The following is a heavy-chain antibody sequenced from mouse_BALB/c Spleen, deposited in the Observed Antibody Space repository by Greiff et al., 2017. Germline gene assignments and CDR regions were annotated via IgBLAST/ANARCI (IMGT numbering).Heavy chain of an antibody. D-gene: IGHD1-2*01. J-gene: IGHJ4*01. CDR3: ARGSLLHAMDY. V-gene: IGHV5-17*02. Sequence: EVKLVESGGGLVQPGGSRKLSCAASGFTFSSFGMHWVRQAPEKGLEWVAYISSGSSTIYYADTVKGRFTISRDNPKNTLFLQMTSLRSEDTAMYYCARGSLLHAMDYWGQGTSVTVSS. CDR2: ISSGSSTI. CDR1: GFTFSSFG.